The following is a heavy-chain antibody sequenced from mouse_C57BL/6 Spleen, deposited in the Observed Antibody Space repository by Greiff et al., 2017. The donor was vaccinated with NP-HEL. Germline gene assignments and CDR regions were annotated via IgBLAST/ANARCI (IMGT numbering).Heavy chain of an antibody. Sequence: VQLQQSGPELVKPGASVKISCKASGYSFTDYNMNWVKQSTGKSLEWIGVINPNYGTTSYNQKFKGKATLTVDQSSSTAYMQLNSLTSEDSAVYYCESIATVVEGAWFAYWGQGTLVTVSA. CDR1: GYSFTDYN. CDR3: ESIATVVEGAWFAY. CDR2: INPNYGTT. D-gene: IGHD1-1*01. V-gene: IGHV1-39*01. J-gene: IGHJ3*01.